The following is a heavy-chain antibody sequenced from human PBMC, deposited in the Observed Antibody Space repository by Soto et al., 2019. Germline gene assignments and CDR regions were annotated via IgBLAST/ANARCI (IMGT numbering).Heavy chain of an antibody. CDR1: GFSLITSGMC. CDR3: ARTYSSGWSRSPIDY. D-gene: IGHD6-19*01. Sequence: CGPTLVNPTPTLPLTCTFSGFSLITSGMCVSWIRHNPGKALEWLALIDWDDYKYYSTSLKTRLTISKDTSKNQVVLTMTNMDPVDTATYYCARTYSSGWSRSPIDYWGQGTLVTVSS. J-gene: IGHJ4*02. CDR2: IDWDDYK. V-gene: IGHV2-70*01.